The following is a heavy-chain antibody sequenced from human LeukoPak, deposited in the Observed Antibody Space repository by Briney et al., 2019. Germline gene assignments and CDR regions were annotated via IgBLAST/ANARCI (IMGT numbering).Heavy chain of an antibody. CDR1: GFTFNRYA. J-gene: IGHJ4*02. V-gene: IGHV3-43*02. CDR2: ISGDGITT. D-gene: IGHD4-23*01. Sequence: GGSLRLSCAASGFTFNRYAMHWVRQTPGKGLEWVGLISGDGITTYYLDSVKGRFTISRDNSKNSLYLHMNSLRSEDTALYYCAKDHVYGGADDWGQGTLVTVSS. CDR3: AKDHVYGGADD.